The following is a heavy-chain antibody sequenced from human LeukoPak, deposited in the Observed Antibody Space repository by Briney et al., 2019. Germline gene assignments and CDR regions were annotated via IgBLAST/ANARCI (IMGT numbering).Heavy chain of an antibody. J-gene: IGHJ4*02. CDR1: GFTFTSYA. CDR2: ISGGGGST. Sequence: GGSLRLSCAASGFTFTSYAMSWVRQAPGKGLEWVSGISGGGGSTFYADSVKGRFTISSDRSKDTLYLQMNSLRAEDTALYYCANNYHDVSGYYHFEYWSQGTLVTVSS. V-gene: IGHV3-23*01. D-gene: IGHD3-22*01. CDR3: ANNYHDVSGYYHFEY.